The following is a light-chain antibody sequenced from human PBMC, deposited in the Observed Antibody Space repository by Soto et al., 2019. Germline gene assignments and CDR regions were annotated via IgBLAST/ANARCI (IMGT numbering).Light chain of an antibody. CDR2: LGS. CDR3: MQALQTPLLT. CDR1: QSLLHCNGYNY. V-gene: IGKV2-28*01. Sequence: DIVMTQSPLSLPVTPGEPASISCRSSQSLLHCNGYNYLDWYLQKPGQSPQLLIYLGSNRASGVPDRFSGSGSGTDFTLKISRVEAEDVGVYYCMQALQTPLLTFGGGTKVEIK. J-gene: IGKJ4*01.